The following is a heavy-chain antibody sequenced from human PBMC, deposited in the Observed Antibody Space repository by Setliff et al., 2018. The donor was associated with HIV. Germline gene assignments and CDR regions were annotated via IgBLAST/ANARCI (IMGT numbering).Heavy chain of an antibody. CDR2: ISGSGIST. CDR3: ARDVLDLVISVYGF. Sequence: PGGSLRLSCAVSGFTFSTYAMSWVRQAPGKGLEWVSIISGSGISTYYADSVKGRFTISRDNSRNMLYLQMNSLRAEDTAVYYCARDVLDLVISVYGFWGQGIPVTVSS. D-gene: IGHD3-22*01. V-gene: IGHV3-23*01. CDR1: GFTFSTYA. J-gene: IGHJ4*02.